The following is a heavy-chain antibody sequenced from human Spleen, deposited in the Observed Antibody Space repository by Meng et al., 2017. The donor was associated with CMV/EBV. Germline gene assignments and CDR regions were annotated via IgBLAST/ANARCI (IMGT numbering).Heavy chain of an antibody. Sequence: GGSLRLSCTASGFTFNNYRMNWVRQAPGKGLEWVSSISSSSTYIYYADSVRGRFTISRDNSKNTLYLQMNSLRAEDTAVYYCARDQSDWNYASFDYWGQGTLVTVSS. CDR1: GFTFNNYR. D-gene: IGHD1-7*01. CDR2: ISSSSTYI. V-gene: IGHV3-21*01. CDR3: ARDQSDWNYASFDY. J-gene: IGHJ4*02.